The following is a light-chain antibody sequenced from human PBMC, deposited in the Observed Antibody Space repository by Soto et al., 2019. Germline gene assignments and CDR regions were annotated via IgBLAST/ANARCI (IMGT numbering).Light chain of an antibody. J-gene: IGLJ3*02. CDR3: SSYTSSATIVGV. CDR2: EVS. CDR1: SSDVGGYNY. Sequence: QSALTQPASVSGSPGQSITISCTGTSSDVGGYNYVSWYQQHPGKAPKLMIFEVSNRPSGVSNRFSASKSDNTASLTISGLQAEDEAHDYSSSYTSSATIVGVFGGGTKLTVL. V-gene: IGLV2-14*01.